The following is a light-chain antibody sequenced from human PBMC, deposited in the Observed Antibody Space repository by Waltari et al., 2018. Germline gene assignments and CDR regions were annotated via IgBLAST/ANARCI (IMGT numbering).Light chain of an antibody. J-gene: IGLJ1*01. Sequence: QSALTQPASVSGSPGQAITIPFTGPSTDIGGFNYGSWYQQYPGKAPKHMLYEVNNRPSEVSNRFSGSKSGNTASLTISGLQAEDEAVYYCGSYTTSSRDYVFGTGTKVTVL. V-gene: IGLV2-14*01. CDR3: GSYTTSSRDYV. CDR2: EVN. CDR1: STDIGGFNY.